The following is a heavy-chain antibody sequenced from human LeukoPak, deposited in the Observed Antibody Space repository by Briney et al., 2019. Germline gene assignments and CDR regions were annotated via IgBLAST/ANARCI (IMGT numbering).Heavy chain of an antibody. D-gene: IGHD3-16*01. Sequence: ASVKVSCKASGYTFTSYGISWVRQAPGQGLEWMGWISAYNGNTNYAQKLQGRVTMTTDTSTSTAYMELRSLRSDDTAVYYCARDHSIAKYGGVKYFDYWGQGTLVTVSS. CDR2: ISAYNGNT. CDR1: GYTFTSYG. CDR3: ARDHSIAKYGGVKYFDY. V-gene: IGHV1-18*01. J-gene: IGHJ4*02.